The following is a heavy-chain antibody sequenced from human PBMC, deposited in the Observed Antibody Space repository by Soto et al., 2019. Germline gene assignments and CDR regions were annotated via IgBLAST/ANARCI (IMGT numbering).Heavy chain of an antibody. V-gene: IGHV4-4*07. D-gene: IGHD6-6*01. CDR3: ARLGIAARLIDY. Sequence: QVQLQESGPGLVKPSETLSLSCTVSGGSISNYYWSWIRQPAGKGLEWIGRIYSSGSTYYNPSLKSRVTISVDTSKNQFSLKLSSVTAADTAVYYCARLGIAARLIDYWGQGTLVTVSS. CDR2: IYSSGST. J-gene: IGHJ4*02. CDR1: GGSISNYY.